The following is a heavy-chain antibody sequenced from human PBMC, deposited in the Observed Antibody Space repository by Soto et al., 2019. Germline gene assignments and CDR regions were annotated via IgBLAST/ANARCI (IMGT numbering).Heavy chain of an antibody. V-gene: IGHV6-1*01. D-gene: IGHD6-19*01. J-gene: IGHJ6*02. Sequence: SQTLPLTCDISGDSVSSNSAAWNWIRKSPSRGLEWLGRTYYRSKWYNDYAVSVKSRITINPDTSKNQFSLQLNSVTPEDTAVYYCARERPYSSGGMDVWGQGTTVTVS. CDR1: GDSVSSNSAA. CDR3: ARERPYSSGGMDV. CDR2: TYYRSKWYN.